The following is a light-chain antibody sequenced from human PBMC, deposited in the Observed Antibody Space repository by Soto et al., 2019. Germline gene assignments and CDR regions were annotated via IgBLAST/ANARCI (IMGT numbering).Light chain of an antibody. CDR3: KSYDSSLSGYV. CDR1: SANIGAAYN. CDR2: GNN. J-gene: IGLJ1*01. V-gene: IGLV1-40*01. Sequence: VLTQPPSLSGAPGQRVTISCTGSSANIGAAYNVDWYQQLPGTAPKLLIYGNNNRPSGVPARFSGSKSGTSASLAIAGLQAEDEGDYYCKSYDSSLSGYVFGTGTKVTVL.